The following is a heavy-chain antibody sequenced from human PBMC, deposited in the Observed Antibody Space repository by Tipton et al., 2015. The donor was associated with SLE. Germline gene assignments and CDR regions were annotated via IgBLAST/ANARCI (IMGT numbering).Heavy chain of an antibody. CDR2: ISSSGSYI. CDR1: GFTFNSYS. CDR3: ARDTYYDFWTGYNYYYYGMDV. Sequence: GSLRLSCAASGFTFNSYSMNWVRQAPGRGLEWVSSISSSGSYIYYADSVKGRFTISRDNAKNSLYLQMNSLRAEDTAVYYCARDTYYDFWTGYNYYYYGMDVWGPGTTVTVSS. V-gene: IGHV3-21*03. D-gene: IGHD3-3*01. J-gene: IGHJ6*02.